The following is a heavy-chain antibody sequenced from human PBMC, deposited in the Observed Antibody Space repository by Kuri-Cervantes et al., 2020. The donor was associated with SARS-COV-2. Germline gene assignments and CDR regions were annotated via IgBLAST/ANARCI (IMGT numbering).Heavy chain of an antibody. CDR1: GCTFTGYY. CDR3: ARVTMVQGVGIDY. V-gene: IGHV1-18*04. CDR2: ISAYNGNT. D-gene: IGHD3-10*01. Sequence: ASVKVSCKASGCTFTGYYMHWVRQAPGQGLEWMGWISAYNGNTNYAQKLQGRVTMTTDTSTSTAYMELRSLRSDDTAVYYCARVTMVQGVGIDYWGRGTLVTVSS. J-gene: IGHJ4*02.